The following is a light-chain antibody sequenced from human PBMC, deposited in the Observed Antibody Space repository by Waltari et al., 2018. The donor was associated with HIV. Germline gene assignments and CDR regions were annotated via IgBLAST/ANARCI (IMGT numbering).Light chain of an antibody. Sequence: QSVLTQAPSVSGAPGQRVTLSCTGSRSNFGTGYDVHWYQQLPGTAPKLLIYANNQRPSGVPARFSGSKSATSASLVITGLQAEDEADYYCQSYDSSLNGHVVFGGGTKVTVL. CDR3: QSYDSSLNGHVV. J-gene: IGLJ2*01. V-gene: IGLV1-40*01. CDR2: ANN. CDR1: RSNFGTGYD.